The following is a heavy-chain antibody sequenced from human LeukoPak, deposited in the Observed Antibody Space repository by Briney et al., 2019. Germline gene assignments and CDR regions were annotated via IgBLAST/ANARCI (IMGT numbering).Heavy chain of an antibody. D-gene: IGHD3-22*01. V-gene: IGHV4-31*11. CDR2: IYYSGST. Sequence: SQTLSLTCAVSGGSISSGGYYWSWIRQHPGKGLEWIGYIYYSGSTYYNPSLKSRVTISVDTSKNQFSLKLSSVTAADTAVYYCARGLSSGYYYVPPYYFDYWGQGTLVTVSS. J-gene: IGHJ4*02. CDR1: GGSISSGGYY. CDR3: ARGLSSGYYYVPPYYFDY.